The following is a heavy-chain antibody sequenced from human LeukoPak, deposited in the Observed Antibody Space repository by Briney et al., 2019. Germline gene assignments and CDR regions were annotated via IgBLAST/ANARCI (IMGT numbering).Heavy chain of an antibody. J-gene: IGHJ4*02. CDR3: ASGDTAMVYFDY. D-gene: IGHD5-18*01. CDR1: GGTFSSYA. Sequence: SVKVSRKASGGTFSSYAISWVRQAPGQGLEWMGGIIPIFGTANYAQKFQGRVTITADESTSTAYMELSSLRSEDTAVYYCASGDTAMVYFDYWGQGTLVTVSS. V-gene: IGHV1-69*13. CDR2: IIPIFGTA.